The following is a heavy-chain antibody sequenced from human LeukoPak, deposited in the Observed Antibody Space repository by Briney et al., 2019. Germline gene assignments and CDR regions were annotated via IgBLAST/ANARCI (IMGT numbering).Heavy chain of an antibody. D-gene: IGHD5-24*01. V-gene: IGHV3-7*01. J-gene: IGHJ4*02. CDR1: GFTFSSYW. Sequence: PGGSLRLSCAASGFTFSSYWMSWVRQAPGKGLEWVANIKQDGSEKYYVDSVKGRFTISRDNAKNSLYLQMNSLRAEDTAVYYCARVRDGYNPPMGYWGQGTLVTVSS. CDR3: ARVRDGYNPPMGY. CDR2: IKQDGSEK.